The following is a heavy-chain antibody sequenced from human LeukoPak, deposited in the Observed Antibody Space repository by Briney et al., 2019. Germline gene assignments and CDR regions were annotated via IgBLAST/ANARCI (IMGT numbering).Heavy chain of an antibody. V-gene: IGHV3-23*01. CDR3: AKISSRDIVVVRDV. D-gene: IGHD2-15*01. CDR2: IGGNGGLT. J-gene: IGHJ6*02. Sequence: GGSLRLSCAASGFTFSSYAMSWVRHAPGKGLEWVSAIGGNGGLTYYADSVKGRFTISRDNSKDTLYLQMNSLRAEDTAVYYCAKISSRDIVVVRDVWGQGTTVTVSS. CDR1: GFTFSSYA.